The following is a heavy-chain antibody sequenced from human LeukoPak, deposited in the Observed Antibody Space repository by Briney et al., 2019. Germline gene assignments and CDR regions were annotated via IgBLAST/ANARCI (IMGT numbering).Heavy chain of an antibody. CDR1: GFTFSSYD. CDR2: IGTAGDT. J-gene: IGHJ3*02. V-gene: IGHV3-13*01. Sequence: GGSLRLSCAASGFTFSSYDIHWVRQATGKGLEWVSAIGTAGDTYYPGSVKGRFTISRENAKNSLYLQMNSLRAGDTAVYYCARAGITYDAFDIWGQGTMVTVSS. CDR3: ARAGITYDAFDI. D-gene: IGHD3-10*01.